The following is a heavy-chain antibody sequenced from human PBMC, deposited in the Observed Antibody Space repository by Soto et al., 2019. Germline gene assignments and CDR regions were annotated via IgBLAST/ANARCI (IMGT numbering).Heavy chain of an antibody. Sequence: GGSLRLSCAASGFTFSSYSMNWVRQAPGKGLEWVSYISSSSSTIYYADSVKGRFTISRDNAKNSLYLQMNSLRAEDTAVYYCARHHEHVAPIGWYAPRSQGTLVTVSS. CDR2: ISSSSSTI. V-gene: IGHV3-48*01. CDR1: GFTFSSYS. CDR3: ARHHEHVAPIGWYAP. J-gene: IGHJ5*02. D-gene: IGHD2-15*01.